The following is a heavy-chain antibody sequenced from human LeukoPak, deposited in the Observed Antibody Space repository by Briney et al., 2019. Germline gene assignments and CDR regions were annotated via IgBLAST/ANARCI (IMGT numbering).Heavy chain of an antibody. D-gene: IGHD3-16*02. J-gene: IGHJ4*02. CDR3: ARGFWGSYRFNY. CDR2: INPNSGGT. Sequence: ASVKVSCKASGYTFTGYYMHWVRQAPGQGLEWLGRINPNSGGTSYAQKFQGRVTMTRDTSISTAYMELSRLRSDDTAVYYCARGFWGSYRFNYWGQGTLVTVSS. CDR1: GYTFTGYY. V-gene: IGHV1-2*06.